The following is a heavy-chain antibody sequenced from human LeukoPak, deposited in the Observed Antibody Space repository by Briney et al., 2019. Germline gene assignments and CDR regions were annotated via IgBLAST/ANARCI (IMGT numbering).Heavy chain of an antibody. D-gene: IGHD3-22*01. J-gene: IGHJ3*02. V-gene: IGHV3-53*01. Sequence: GGSLRLSCAASGFTVSSNYMSWVRQAPGKGLEWVSVIYSGGSTYYADSVKGRFTISRDNSKNTLYLQMNSLRAEDTAVYYCAKDSRNYYDSSGYYYDAFDIWGQGTMVTVSS. CDR1: GFTVSSNY. CDR2: IYSGGST. CDR3: AKDSRNYYDSSGYYYDAFDI.